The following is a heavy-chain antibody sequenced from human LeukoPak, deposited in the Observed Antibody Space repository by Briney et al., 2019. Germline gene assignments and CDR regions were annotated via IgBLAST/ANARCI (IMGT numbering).Heavy chain of an antibody. J-gene: IGHJ5*02. CDR1: GGTFSSYA. CDR3: ARVTGGRYCSTTSCYMRGWFDP. CDR2: IIPVFGTS. V-gene: IGHV1-69*13. Sequence: ASVKVSCKASGGTFSSYAISWVRQAPGQGLEWMGGIIPVFGTSNYAQKFQGRVTITADESTRAAYMELSSLRSEDTAVYYCARVTGGRYCSTTSCYMRGWFDPWGQGTLVTVSS. D-gene: IGHD2-2*02.